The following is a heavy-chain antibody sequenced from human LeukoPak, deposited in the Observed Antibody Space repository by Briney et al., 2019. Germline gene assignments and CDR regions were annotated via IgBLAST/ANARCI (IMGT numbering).Heavy chain of an antibody. CDR1: GGSVSIGDDY. J-gene: IGHJ4*02. D-gene: IGHD1-26*01. V-gene: IGHV4-61*08. CDR2: IFHTGST. Sequence: PSETLSLTCTVSGGSVSIGDDYWTWIRQPPGKGLEWFGYIFHTGSTNYNPSLESRVTISLDTSNNQFSLKVRSVTAADTALYFCARSPSGSYLNFDYWGQGALVTVSS. CDR3: ARSPSGSYLNFDY.